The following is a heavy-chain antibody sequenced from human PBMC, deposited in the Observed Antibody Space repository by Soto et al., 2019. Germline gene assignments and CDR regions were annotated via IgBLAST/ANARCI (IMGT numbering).Heavy chain of an antibody. CDR1: GFTFSSYG. CDR3: AKDGRIQLRMPYGMDV. J-gene: IGHJ6*02. V-gene: IGHV3-30*18. CDR2: ISYDGSNK. Sequence: QVQLVESGGGVVQPGRSLRLSCAASGFTFSSYGMHWVRQAPGKGLEWVAVISYDGSNKYYADSVKGRFTISRDNSKNTLYLQMNSLRAEDTAVYYCAKDGRIQLRMPYGMDVWGQGTTVTVSS. D-gene: IGHD5-18*01.